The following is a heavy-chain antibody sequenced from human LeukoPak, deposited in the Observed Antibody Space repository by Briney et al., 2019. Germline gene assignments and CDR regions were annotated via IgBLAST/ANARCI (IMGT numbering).Heavy chain of an antibody. V-gene: IGHV1-69*05. CDR3: ARHRDYYDSSGYYQGAFDY. J-gene: IGHJ4*02. D-gene: IGHD3-22*01. Sequence: LVKVSCKASGGTFSSHAISWVRQAPGQGLEWMGGIIPIFGTANYAQKFQGRVTITTDESTSTAYMELSSLRSEDTAVYYCARHRDYYDSSGYYQGAFDYWGQGTLVTVSS. CDR2: IIPIFGTA. CDR1: GGTFSSHA.